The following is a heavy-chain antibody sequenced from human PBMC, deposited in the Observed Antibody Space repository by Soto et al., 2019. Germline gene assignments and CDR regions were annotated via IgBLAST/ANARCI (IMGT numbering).Heavy chain of an antibody. CDR2: IRSKANNYAT. J-gene: IGHJ5*02. D-gene: IGHD4-17*01. V-gene: IGHV3-73*01. CDR3: TSLPTVVTP. Sequence: SLRLSCAASGFTLSGSGMHLVRQASGKGLEWVGRIRSKANNYATAYAASVKGRFTISRDDSKNTAYLQMNSLKTEDTAVYYCTSLPTVVTPWGQGTLVTVSS. CDR1: GFTLSGSG.